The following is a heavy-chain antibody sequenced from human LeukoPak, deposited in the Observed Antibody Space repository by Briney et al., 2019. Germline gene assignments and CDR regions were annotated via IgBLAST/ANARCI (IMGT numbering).Heavy chain of an antibody. Sequence: SETLSLTCTVSGGSISSSSYYWGWIRQPPGKGLEWIGSIYYSGSTYYNPSLKSRVTISVDTSKNQFSLKLSSVTAADTAVYYCARHLSPRNHIVVVVAAARRYLNDAFDIWGQGTMVTVSS. CDR1: GGSISSSSYY. CDR2: IYYSGST. J-gene: IGHJ3*02. V-gene: IGHV4-39*01. CDR3: ARHLSPRNHIVVVVAAARRYLNDAFDI. D-gene: IGHD2-15*01.